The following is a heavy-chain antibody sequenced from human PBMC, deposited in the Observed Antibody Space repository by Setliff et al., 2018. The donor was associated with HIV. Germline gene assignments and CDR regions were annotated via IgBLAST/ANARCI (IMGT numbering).Heavy chain of an antibody. CDR1: GGSTSSNSYY. CDR3: NIYYYYYMDV. CDR2: IYYSGGT. Sequence: SETLSLTCTVSGGSTSSNSYYWGWIRQPPGKGLEWIGSIYYSGGTYYNPSLKSRVIMSVDTSRNQFSLKLSSVTAADTAVYYCNIYYYYYMDVWGKGTTVTVSS. V-gene: IGHV4-39*07. J-gene: IGHJ6*03.